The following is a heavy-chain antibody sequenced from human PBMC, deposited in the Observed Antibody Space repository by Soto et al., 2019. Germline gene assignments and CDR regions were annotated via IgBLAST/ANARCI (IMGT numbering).Heavy chain of an antibody. CDR1: GYTFTSYA. D-gene: IGHD2-2*01. J-gene: IGHJ5*02. CDR3: ARSRGCSSTSCFNWFDP. CDR2: INAGNGNT. Sequence: ASVKVSCKASGYTFTSYAMHWVRPAPGQRLEWMGWINAGNGNTKYSQKFQGRVTITRDTSASTAYMELSSLRSEDTAVYYCARSRGCSSTSCFNWFDPWGQGTLVTVSS. V-gene: IGHV1-3*01.